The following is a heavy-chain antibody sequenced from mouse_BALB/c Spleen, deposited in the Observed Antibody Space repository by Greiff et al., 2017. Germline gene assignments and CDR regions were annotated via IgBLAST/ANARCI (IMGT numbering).Heavy chain of an antibody. CDR3: ARDWDSIMDY. D-gene: IGHD4-1*01. CDR2: ISSGGSYT. CDR1: GFTFSSYA. Sequence: DVMLVESGGGLVKPGGSLKLSCAASGFTFSSYAMSWVRQSPEKRLEWVAEISSGGSYTYYPDTVTGRFTISRDNAKNTLYLEMSSLRSEDTAMYYCARDWDSIMDYWGQGTSVTVSS. J-gene: IGHJ4*01. V-gene: IGHV5-9-4*01.